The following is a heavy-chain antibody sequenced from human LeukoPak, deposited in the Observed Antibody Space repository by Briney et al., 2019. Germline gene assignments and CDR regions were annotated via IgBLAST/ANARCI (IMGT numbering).Heavy chain of an antibody. V-gene: IGHV3-7*01. CDR1: GFTFSSYS. J-gene: IGHJ6*03. CDR2: IKQDGSEK. CDR3: ARDRSLYDYVWGSYRGYYYYMDV. D-gene: IGHD3-16*02. Sequence: GGSLRPSCAASGFTFSSYSMNWVRQAPGKGLEWVANIKQDGSEKYYVDSVKGRFTISRDNAKNSLYLQMNSLRAEDTAVYYCARDRSLYDYVWGSYRGYYYYMDVWGKGTTVTVSS.